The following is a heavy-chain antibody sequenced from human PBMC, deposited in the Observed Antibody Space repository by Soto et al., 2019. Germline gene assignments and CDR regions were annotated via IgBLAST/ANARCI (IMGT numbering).Heavy chain of an antibody. V-gene: IGHV1-2*04. CDR2: INPNSGGT. J-gene: IGHJ6*02. D-gene: IGHD4-17*01. CDR3: ARIPYGDFYGMDV. CDR1: GYTFPGYY. Sequence: ASVKVSCKASGYTFPGYYMHWVRQAPGQGLEWMGWINPNSGGTNYAQKVQGWVTMTRDTSISTAYMELSRLRSDDTAVYYCARIPYGDFYGMDVWGQGTTVTVSS.